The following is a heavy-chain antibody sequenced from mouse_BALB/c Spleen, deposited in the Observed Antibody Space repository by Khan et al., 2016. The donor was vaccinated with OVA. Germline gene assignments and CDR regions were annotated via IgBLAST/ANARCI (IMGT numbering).Heavy chain of an antibody. CDR1: GYSFTSYW. D-gene: IGHD2-4*01. V-gene: IGHV1-5*01. CDR2: IYPGNSDN. Sequence: EVQLQQSGTVLARPGASVKMSCKASGYSFTSYWMHWIKQRPGQGLEWIGTIYPGNSDNRYNQKFKGKAKLTAVTSASTAYMELSSLTNEDSAVYYCTRSYDSYYFDYWGQGTTPTVSS. J-gene: IGHJ2*01. CDR3: TRSYDSYYFDY.